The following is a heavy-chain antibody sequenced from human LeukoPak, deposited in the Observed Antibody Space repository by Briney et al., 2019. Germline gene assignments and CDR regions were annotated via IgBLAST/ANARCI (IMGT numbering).Heavy chain of an antibody. CDR1: GDSVSSNSAA. J-gene: IGHJ4*02. CDR3: ARVRGSWYNRDY. V-gene: IGHV6-1*01. D-gene: IGHD6-13*01. CDR2: TYYRSKWYN. Sequence: PSQTLSLTCVISGDSVSSNSAAWNWIRQSPSRGLEWLGRTYYRSKWYNGYAVSVKSRITINPDTSKNQFSLKLSSVTAADTAVYYCARVRGSWYNRDYWGQGTLVTVSS.